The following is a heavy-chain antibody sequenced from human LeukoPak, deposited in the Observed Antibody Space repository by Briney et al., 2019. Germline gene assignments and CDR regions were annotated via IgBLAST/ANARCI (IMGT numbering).Heavy chain of an antibody. Sequence: GGSLRLSCAASGFTFSNYWTHWVRQVPGKGLVWVSRINVDGSVKSYADSVKGRFTISRDNAKNTVSLQMNSLRAEDTAVYYCVRDLILVDTPGDDFDYWGQGALVTVSS. CDR3: VRDLILVDTPGDDFDY. V-gene: IGHV3-74*01. CDR2: INVDGSVK. D-gene: IGHD4-23*01. J-gene: IGHJ4*02. CDR1: GFTFSNYW.